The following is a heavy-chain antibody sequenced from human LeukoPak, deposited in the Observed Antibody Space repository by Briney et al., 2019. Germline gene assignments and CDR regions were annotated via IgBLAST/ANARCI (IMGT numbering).Heavy chain of an antibody. D-gene: IGHD5-12*01. CDR3: ARSDLATITAGPFEY. J-gene: IGHJ4*02. Sequence: GASVKVSCKASGYTFTNYGITRVRQAPGQGLEWMGWISGHQGNTKYAQNFQGRVTMTIDTSTSTAYMDLRSLRSDDTAIYFCARSDLATITAGPFEYWGQGTLVAASS. CDR2: ISGHQGNT. CDR1: GYTFTNYG. V-gene: IGHV1-18*01.